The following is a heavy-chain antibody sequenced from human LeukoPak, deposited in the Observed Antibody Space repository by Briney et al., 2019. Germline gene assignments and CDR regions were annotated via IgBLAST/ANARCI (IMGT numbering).Heavy chain of an antibody. CDR1: GFTFRSYN. V-gene: IGHV3-21*01. J-gene: IGHJ4*02. CDR2: ISSSSSYI. D-gene: IGHD4-17*01. CDR3: ARDAGPPGDGDLCFDY. Sequence: PGGSLRLSCAASGFTFRSYNMNWVRQAPGKRPEWVSSISSSSSYIYYADSVKGRFTISRDNAKNSLYLQMNSLRAEDTAVYYCARDAGPPGDGDLCFDYWGQGTLVTVSS.